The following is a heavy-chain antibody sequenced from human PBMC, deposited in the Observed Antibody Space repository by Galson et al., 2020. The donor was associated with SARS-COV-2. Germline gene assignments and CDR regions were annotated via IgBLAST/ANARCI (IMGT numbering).Heavy chain of an antibody. CDR2: IWYDGSNK. J-gene: IGHJ4*02. D-gene: IGHD3-10*01. V-gene: IGHV3-33*01. Sequence: GGSLRLSCAASGFTFSSYGMHWVRQAPGKGLEWVAVIWYDGSNKYYADSVKGRFTISRDNSKNSLYLQMNSLRAEDTAVYYCARERVLVWFGELFDYWGQGTLVTVSS. CDR1: GFTFSSYG. CDR3: ARERVLVWFGELFDY.